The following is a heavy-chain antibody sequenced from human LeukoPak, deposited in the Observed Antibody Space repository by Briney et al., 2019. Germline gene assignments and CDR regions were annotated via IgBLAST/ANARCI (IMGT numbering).Heavy chain of an antibody. Sequence: PGGSLRLSCAASGFTFSSYWMHWVLQAPGKGLVWVSCIHSGGSTTTYADSVKGRFTISRDNAKNTLYLQMNSLRAEDTAVYYCARVRGYGDYSPDYWGQGTLVTVSS. J-gene: IGHJ4*02. CDR1: GFTFSSYW. D-gene: IGHD4-17*01. CDR3: ARVRGYGDYSPDY. V-gene: IGHV3-74*01. CDR2: IHSGGSTT.